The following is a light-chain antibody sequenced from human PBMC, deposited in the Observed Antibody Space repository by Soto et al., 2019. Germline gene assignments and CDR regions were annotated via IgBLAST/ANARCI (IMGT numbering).Light chain of an antibody. V-gene: IGKV1-5*03. Sequence: DIQMTQSPSTLSASVGDRVTITCRASQSISSWLAWYQQKPGKAPNLLIYKASSLKSGVPSRFSGSGSGTEFTLTVSSLQPDDFANYYCQQYNTYWTFGQGTKVEIK. CDR1: QSISSW. J-gene: IGKJ1*01. CDR2: KAS. CDR3: QQYNTYWT.